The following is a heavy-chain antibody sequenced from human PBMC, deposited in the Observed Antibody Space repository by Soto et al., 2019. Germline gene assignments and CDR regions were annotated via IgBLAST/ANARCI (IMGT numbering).Heavy chain of an antibody. Sequence: PSATLSLTCTVSRASVVSSTYYWRLSRESRGKGLEWIASIHFSGRTHNNPALKSRVTISVDTSKNQFSLKLNSVTAADTAVYYCARIKLLWFGELSTEHPYYFDYWGQGTLVTVSS. CDR3: ARIKLLWFGELSTEHPYYFDY. J-gene: IGHJ4*02. D-gene: IGHD3-10*01. V-gene: IGHV4-39*01. CDR1: RASVVSSTYY. CDR2: IHFSGRT.